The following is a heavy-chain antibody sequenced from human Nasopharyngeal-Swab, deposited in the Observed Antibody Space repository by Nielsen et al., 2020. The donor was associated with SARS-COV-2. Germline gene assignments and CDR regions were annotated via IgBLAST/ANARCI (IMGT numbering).Heavy chain of an antibody. D-gene: IGHD4-17*01. CDR3: ATAPMTTVTKGWFDP. CDR1: GYTLTELS. Sequence: ASVKVSCKVSGYTLTELSMHWVRQAPGQGLEWMGCFDPDDGETIYAQKFQGRVTMTEDTSTDTAYMELSSLRSEDTAVYYCATAPMTTVTKGWFDPWGQGTLVTVSS. CDR2: FDPDDGET. V-gene: IGHV1-24*01. J-gene: IGHJ5*02.